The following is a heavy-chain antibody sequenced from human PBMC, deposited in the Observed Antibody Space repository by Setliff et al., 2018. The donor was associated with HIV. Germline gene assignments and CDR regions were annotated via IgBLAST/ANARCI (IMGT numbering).Heavy chain of an antibody. CDR2: VYHSGTT. CDR3: ARDLTSNSNCFEP. CDR1: DYSINRGYY. Sequence: SETLSLTCAVSDYSINRGYYWGWIRQPPGKGLEWIGSVYHSGTTFYNPSLKSRVTISVDTSKNQFSLKLSSVTAADTAIYYCARDLTSNSNCFEPWGQGTQVTVSS. J-gene: IGHJ5*02. V-gene: IGHV4-38-2*02. D-gene: IGHD4-4*01.